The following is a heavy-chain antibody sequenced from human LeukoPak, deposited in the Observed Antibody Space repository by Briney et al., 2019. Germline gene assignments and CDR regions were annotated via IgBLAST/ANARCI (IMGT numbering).Heavy chain of an antibody. D-gene: IGHD1-26*01. CDR1: GGSFSGYY. CDR3: ASQGHHGKIVGTTLSYFYMDV. CDR2: INHSGST. J-gene: IGHJ6*03. V-gene: IGHV4-34*01. Sequence: SETLSLTCAVYGGSFSGYYWSWIRQPPGKGLEWIEEINHSGSTNYNPSLKSRVTISVDTSKNQFSLKLSSVTAADTAFYYCASQGHHGKIVGTTLSYFYMDVWGKGTTVTVS.